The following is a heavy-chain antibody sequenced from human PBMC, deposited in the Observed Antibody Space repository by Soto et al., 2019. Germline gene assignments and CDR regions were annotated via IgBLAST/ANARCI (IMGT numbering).Heavy chain of an antibody. CDR1: GFTFSSYS. CDR3: ARADYGDYAGSFDY. CDR2: ISSSSSTI. J-gene: IGHJ4*02. V-gene: IGHV3-48*01. D-gene: IGHD4-17*01. Sequence: HPGGSLRLSCAASGFTFSSYSMNWVRQAPGKGLEWVSYISSSSSTIYYADSVKGRFTISRDNAKNSLYLQMNSLRAEDTAVYYCARADYGDYAGSFDYWGQGTLVTVSS.